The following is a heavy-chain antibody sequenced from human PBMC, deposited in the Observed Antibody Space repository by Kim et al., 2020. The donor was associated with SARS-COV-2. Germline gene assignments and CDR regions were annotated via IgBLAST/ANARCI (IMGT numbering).Heavy chain of an antibody. D-gene: IGHD2-15*01. CDR1: GFTFSSYA. Sequence: GGSLRLSCAASGFTFSSYAMHWVRQAPGKGLEWVAVISYDGSNKYYADSVKGRFTISRDNSKNTLYLQMNSLRAEDTAVYYCARSRIVVVVAALLFPSRSIHHNHTNWGQGTLVTVSS. V-gene: IGHV3-30*04. CDR2: ISYDGSNK. CDR3: ARSRIVVVVAALLFPSRSIHHNHTN. J-gene: IGHJ4*02.